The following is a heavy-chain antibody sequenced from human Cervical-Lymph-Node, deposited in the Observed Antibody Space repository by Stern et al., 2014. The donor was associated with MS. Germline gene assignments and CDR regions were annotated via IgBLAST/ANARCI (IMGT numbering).Heavy chain of an antibody. CDR3: ARDSDRYDSGWTPFDY. J-gene: IGHJ4*02. V-gene: IGHV3-7*01. CDR2: IKQDGSDK. Sequence: EVQLVESGGGLVQPGGSLRLSCAASGFTFSSYWMTWVRPAPGTGLECVANIKQDGSDKYYMDSVKGRFTISRDNAKTSLYLQMSTLRAEDSAVYYCARDSDRYDSGWTPFDYWGQGTLVTVSS. CDR1: GFTFSSYW. D-gene: IGHD6-19*01.